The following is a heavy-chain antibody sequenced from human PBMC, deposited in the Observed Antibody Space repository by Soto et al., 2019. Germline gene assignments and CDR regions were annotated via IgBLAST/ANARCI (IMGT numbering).Heavy chain of an antibody. CDR2: ISGSSSYI. D-gene: IGHD2-2*01. CDR3: ARAPGYCSSTSCYVYFDY. Sequence: GGSLRLSCAASGFTFSSYSMNWVRQAPGKGLEWVSSISGSSSYIYYADSVKGRFTISRDNANNSLYLQMNSLRAEDTAVYYCARAPGYCSSTSCYVYFDYWGKGTLVPVSS. CDR1: GFTFSSYS. J-gene: IGHJ4*02. V-gene: IGHV3-21*01.